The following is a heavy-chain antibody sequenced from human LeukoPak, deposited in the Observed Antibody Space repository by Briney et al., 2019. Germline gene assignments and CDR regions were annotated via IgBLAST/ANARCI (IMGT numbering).Heavy chain of an antibody. CDR2: IWYDGINK. D-gene: IGHD6-13*01. V-gene: IGHV3-33*01. CDR1: GFTFSSYG. CDR3: TRERKSGIAAFDY. Sequence: GGSLRLSCAASGFTFSSYGMHWVRQAPGKGLEWVAVIWYDGINKFHADSVKGRFTISRDNSKKTVYLQMNSLRAEDTAVYYCTRERKSGIAAFDYWGQGTLVTVSS. J-gene: IGHJ4*02.